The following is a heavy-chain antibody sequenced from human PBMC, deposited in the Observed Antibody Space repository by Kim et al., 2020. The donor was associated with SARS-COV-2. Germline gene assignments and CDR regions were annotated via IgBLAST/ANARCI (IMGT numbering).Heavy chain of an antibody. V-gene: IGHV4-59*01. J-gene: IGHJ4*02. Sequence: SETLSLTCTVSGGSISSYYWSWIRQPPGKGLEWIGYIYYSGSTNYNPSLKSRVTISVDTSKNQFSLKLSSVTAADTAVYYCARGGRGPRLDYWGQGTLVTVSS. CDR3: ARGGRGPRLDY. CDR1: GGSISSYY. CDR2: IYYSGST. D-gene: IGHD2-15*01.